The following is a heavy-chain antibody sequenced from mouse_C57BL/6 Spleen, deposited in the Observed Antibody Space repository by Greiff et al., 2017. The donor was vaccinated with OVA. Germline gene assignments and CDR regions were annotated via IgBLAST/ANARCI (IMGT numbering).Heavy chain of an antibody. CDR3: ARRRYSNDYAMDY. D-gene: IGHD2-5*01. CDR1: GFTFSDYG. CDR2: ISSGSSTI. Sequence: DVKLQESGGGLVKPGGSLKLSCAASGFTFSDYGMHWVRQAPEKGLEWVAYISSGSSTIYYADTVKGRFTISRDNAKNTLFLQMTSLRSEDTAMYYCARRRYSNDYAMDYWGQGTSVTVSS. J-gene: IGHJ4*01. V-gene: IGHV5-17*01.